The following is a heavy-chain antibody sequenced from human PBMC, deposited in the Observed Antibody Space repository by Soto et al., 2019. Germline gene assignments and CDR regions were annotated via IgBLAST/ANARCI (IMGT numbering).Heavy chain of an antibody. CDR3: ATGRRLQWLSQPFDP. CDR2: FDPEDGET. D-gene: IGHD5-12*01. V-gene: IGHV1-24*01. CDR1: GYTLTELA. J-gene: IGHJ5*02. Sequence: GASVKVSCKVSGYTLTELAIHWVRQAPGKGLEWMGGFDPEDGETIYAQKFQGRVTMTEDTSTDTANMELSSLRSEDTAVYYCATGRRLQWLSQPFDPWGQGTLVTVSS.